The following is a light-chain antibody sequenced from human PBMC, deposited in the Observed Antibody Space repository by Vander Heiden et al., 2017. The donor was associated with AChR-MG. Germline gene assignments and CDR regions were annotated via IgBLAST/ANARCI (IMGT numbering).Light chain of an antibody. CDR3: QQLNSYPPYT. Sequence: DSQLTQSPSFLSASVGDRVTITCRASQGISSYLAWYQQKPGKAPKLLIYAASTLQSGVPSRFSGSGYGTEFTLTISSLQPEDFATYYCQQLNSYPPYTFGQGTKLEIK. CDR1: QGISSY. CDR2: AAS. J-gene: IGKJ2*01. V-gene: IGKV1-9*01.